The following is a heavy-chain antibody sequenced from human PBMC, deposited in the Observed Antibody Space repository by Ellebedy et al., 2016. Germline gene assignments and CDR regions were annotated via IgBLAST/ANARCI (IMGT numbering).Heavy chain of an antibody. V-gene: IGHV4-30-2*01. CDR2: IYYSGST. CDR1: GDSISSGGYS. Sequence: SETLSLXXAVSGDSISSGGYSWTWIRQPPGKGLEWIGYIYYSGSTYYNPPLKSRVTISLDTSKNQFSLKVTSVAAADTAVYYCARDVSLYSSSPSFDSWGQGTLVTVSS. CDR3: ARDVSLYSSSPSFDS. J-gene: IGHJ4*02. D-gene: IGHD6-6*01.